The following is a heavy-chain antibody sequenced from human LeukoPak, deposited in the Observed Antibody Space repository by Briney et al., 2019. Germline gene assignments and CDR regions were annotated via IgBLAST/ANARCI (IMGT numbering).Heavy chain of an antibody. D-gene: IGHD5-18*01. CDR1: GFTFSSYG. CDR2: ISYDGSNK. CDR3: ARLKRIHVTVSEIQEGGFDF. Sequence: PGGSLRLSCAASGFTFSSYGFHWVRQAPGKGLEWVALISYDGSNKSYADSVKGRFTISRDNSKSTLFLQMNSLRDEDTAVYYCARLKRIHVTVSEIQEGGFDFWGQGTLVTVSS. J-gene: IGHJ4*02. V-gene: IGHV3-30*19.